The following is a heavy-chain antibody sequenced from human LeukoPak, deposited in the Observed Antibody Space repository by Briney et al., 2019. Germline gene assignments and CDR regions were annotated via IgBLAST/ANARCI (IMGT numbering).Heavy chain of an antibody. V-gene: IGHV1-2*02. Sequence: ASVNVSCKASGYTFTGYYMHWVRQAPGQGLEWMGWINPNSGGTNYTQKFQGRVTMTRDTSISTAYMELSRLRSDDTAVYYCARDRAAAAGASDYWGQGTLVTVSS. D-gene: IGHD6-25*01. CDR3: ARDRAAAAGASDY. CDR2: INPNSGGT. J-gene: IGHJ4*02. CDR1: GYTFTGYY.